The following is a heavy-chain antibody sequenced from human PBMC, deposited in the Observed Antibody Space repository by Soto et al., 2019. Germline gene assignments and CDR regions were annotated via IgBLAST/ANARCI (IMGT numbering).Heavy chain of an antibody. CDR2: IYYSGST. Sequence: TLSLTCTVSVGSISSGGYYWSWILQHPGKGLEWIGYIYYSGSTYYNPSLKSRVTISVDTSKNQFSLKLSSVTAADTAVYYCARDSKTRIAAAGPYGMDVWGQGTTVTVSS. J-gene: IGHJ6*02. V-gene: IGHV4-31*03. CDR3: ARDSKTRIAAAGPYGMDV. CDR1: VGSISSGGYY. D-gene: IGHD6-13*01.